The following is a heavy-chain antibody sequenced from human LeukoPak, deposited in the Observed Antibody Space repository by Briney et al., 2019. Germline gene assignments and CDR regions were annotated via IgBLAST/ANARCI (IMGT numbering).Heavy chain of an antibody. J-gene: IGHJ4*02. D-gene: IGHD4-17*01. V-gene: IGHV3-30*18. CDR3: AKVGDYGDYALDY. CDR2: ISYDGSYK. Sequence: GGSLRLSCVASGFTFRSYSMNWVRQAPGKGLEWVAVISYDGSYKYYADSVKGRFTISRDNSKNTLYLQMNSLRAEDTAVYYCAKVGDYGDYALDYWGQGTLVTVSS. CDR1: GFTFRSYS.